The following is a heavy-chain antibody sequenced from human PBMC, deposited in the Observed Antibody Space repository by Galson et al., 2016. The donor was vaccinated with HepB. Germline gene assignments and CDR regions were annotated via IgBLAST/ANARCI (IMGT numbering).Heavy chain of an antibody. CDR2: IYWAADK. J-gene: IGHJ4*02. CDR1: GFSLNTSGVG. CDR3: AHTWGRIAAAGTPFFDY. V-gene: IGHV2-5*02. D-gene: IGHD6-13*01. Sequence: PALVKPTQTLTLTCTFSGFSLNTSGVGVGWIRQPPGKALEWLALIYWAADKHYTTSLKRRLTITKDTSKNQVVLKMTNIDPVDTGTYYCAHTWGRIAAAGTPFFDYWGQGTLVTVSS.